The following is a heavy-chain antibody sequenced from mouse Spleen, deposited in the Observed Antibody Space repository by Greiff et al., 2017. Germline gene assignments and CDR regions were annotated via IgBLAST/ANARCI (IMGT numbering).Heavy chain of an antibody. V-gene: IGHV1-69*01. D-gene: IGHD2-1*01. J-gene: IGHJ4*01. Sequence: QVQLQQSGAELVMPGASVKLSCKASGYTFTSYWMHWVKQRPGQGLEWIGEIDPSDSYTNYNQKFKGKATLTVDKSSSTAYMQLSSLTSEDSAVYYCARSGGGNYKDYAMDYWGQGTSVTVSS. CDR2: IDPSDSYT. CDR1: GYTFTSYW. CDR3: ARSGGGNYKDYAMDY.